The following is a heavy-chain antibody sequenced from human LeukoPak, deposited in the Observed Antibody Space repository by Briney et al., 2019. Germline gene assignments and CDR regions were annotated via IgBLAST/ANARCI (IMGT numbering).Heavy chain of an antibody. CDR2: ISGSGGGT. J-gene: IGHJ4*02. D-gene: IGHD3-16*01. CDR3: ARMNYVSSRWAAPFDD. CDR1: GFTFSSHA. V-gene: IGHV3-23*01. Sequence: PGGSMRLSCAASGFTFSSHAMSWVRQAPGKGLEWVSVISGSGGGTYYADSAKGRLTISRDNSKNTVYLQMNNLRAEDTAVYYCARMNYVSSRWAAPFDDWGQGTLVTVSS.